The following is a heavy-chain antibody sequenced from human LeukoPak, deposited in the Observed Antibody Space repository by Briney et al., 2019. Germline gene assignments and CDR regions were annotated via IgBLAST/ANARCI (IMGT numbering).Heavy chain of an antibody. J-gene: IGHJ4*02. CDR3: ASFGSTGYGADYFDY. CDR1: GYTFTNYY. V-gene: IGHV1-46*01. Sequence: ASVKVSCKASGYTFTNYYMHWLRQAPGQGLEWMGIINPSGGSTSYAQKFQGRVTMTRDTSTSTVYMELSSLRSEDTAVYYCASFGSTGYGADYFDYWGQGTLVTVSS. CDR2: INPSGGST. D-gene: IGHD3-9*01.